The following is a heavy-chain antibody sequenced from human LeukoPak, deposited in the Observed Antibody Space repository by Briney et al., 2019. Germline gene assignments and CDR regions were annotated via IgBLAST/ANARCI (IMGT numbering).Heavy chain of an antibody. V-gene: IGHV3-23*01. J-gene: IGHJ3*02. CDR1: GGSFSGYY. CDR3: AKDLRPFMITPAAFDI. D-gene: IGHD3-16*01. CDR2: ISGSGGST. Sequence: ETLSLTCAVYGGSFSGYYWSWVRRAPGKGLEWVSAISGSGGSTYYADSVKGRFTISRDNSKNTLYLQMNSLRAEDTAVYYCAKDLRPFMITPAAFDIWGQGTMVTVSS.